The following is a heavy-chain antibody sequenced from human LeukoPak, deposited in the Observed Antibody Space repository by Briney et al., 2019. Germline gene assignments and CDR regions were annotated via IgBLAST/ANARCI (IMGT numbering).Heavy chain of an antibody. J-gene: IGHJ4*02. Sequence: SETLSLTCTVSGGSISSHYWSWIRQPPGKGLEWIGYIYYSGSTNYNPSLKSRVTISVDTSKNQFSLKLSSVTAADTAVYYCARGSSSRAGATPMDYWGQGTLVTVSS. CDR1: GGSISSHY. CDR2: IYYSGST. V-gene: IGHV4-59*11. D-gene: IGHD1-26*01. CDR3: ARGSSSRAGATPMDY.